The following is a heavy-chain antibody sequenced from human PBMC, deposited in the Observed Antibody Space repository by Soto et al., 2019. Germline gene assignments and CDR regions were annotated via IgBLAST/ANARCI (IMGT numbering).Heavy chain of an antibody. D-gene: IGHD2-15*01. CDR1: GFTFSTYN. Sequence: EVQLVESGGGLVKPGGSLRVSCAASGFTFSTYNMNWVRQAPGKGLEWVSSISSTSSFIYYADSVKGRFTISRDNAKNSLSPHMNSLTAEYTPVYYCATALRYCSGGICYPPPYYFDYSGQGTLVTVSS. J-gene: IGHJ4*02. CDR3: ATALRYCSGGICYPPPYYFDY. V-gene: IGHV3-21*01. CDR2: ISSTSSFI.